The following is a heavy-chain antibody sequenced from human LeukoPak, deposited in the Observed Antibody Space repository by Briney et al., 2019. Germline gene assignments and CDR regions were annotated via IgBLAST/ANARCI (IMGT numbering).Heavy chain of an antibody. D-gene: IGHD6-6*01. CDR3: ARVGHSSSFFDY. V-gene: IGHV1-2*02. CDR2: INPNSGGT. CDR1: GYTFTGYY. Sequence: ASVKVSCKASGYTFTGYYMHWVRQAPGQGLEWMGWINPNSGGTNYAQKFQGRVTMTRDTSISTAYMELSRLRSDDTAVYYYARVGHSSSFFDYWGQGTLVTVSS. J-gene: IGHJ4*02.